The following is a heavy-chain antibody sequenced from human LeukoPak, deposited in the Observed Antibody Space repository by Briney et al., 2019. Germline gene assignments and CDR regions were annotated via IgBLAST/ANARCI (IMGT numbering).Heavy chain of an antibody. CDR3: ARDAVTTSLDWFDP. CDR2: INSDGSST. D-gene: IGHD4-17*01. J-gene: IGHJ5*02. CDR1: GFTFSSYL. Sequence: GSLRLSCAASGFTFSSYLMHWVRQGPGKGLGWVSRINSDGSSTSYADSVKGRFTISRDNAKNTLYLQMNSLRAEDTAVYYCARDAVTTSLDWFDPWGQGTLVTVSS. V-gene: IGHV3-74*01.